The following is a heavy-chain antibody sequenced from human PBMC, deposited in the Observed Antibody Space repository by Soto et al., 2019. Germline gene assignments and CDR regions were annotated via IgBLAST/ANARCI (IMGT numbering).Heavy chain of an antibody. CDR3: ASSITMIVVVSDAFDI. CDR2: IYYSGST. D-gene: IGHD3-22*01. J-gene: IGHJ3*02. Sequence: QLQLQESGPGLVKPSETLSLTCTVSGGSISSSSYYWGWIRQPPGKGLEWIGSIYYSGSTHYNPSLKSRVTISVDTSKNQFSLKLSSVTAADTAVYYCASSITMIVVVSDAFDIWGQGTMVTVSS. V-gene: IGHV4-39*01. CDR1: GGSISSSSYY.